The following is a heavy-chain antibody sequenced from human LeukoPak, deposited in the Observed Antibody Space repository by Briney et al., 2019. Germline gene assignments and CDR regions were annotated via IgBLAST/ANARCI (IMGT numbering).Heavy chain of an antibody. Sequence: GRSLRLSCAGSRFNFYDFGIHWVRHVPGKGLDSLSGIIWTSGTIGYADSVKGRFTISTDKAKESVYLHMNSLKPEDTALYYCVTETKAGGMDVWGKGTTVTVSS. V-gene: IGHV3-9*01. CDR1: RFNFYDFG. CDR3: VTETKAGGMDV. D-gene: IGHD1-1*01. J-gene: IGHJ6*03. CDR2: IIWTSGTI.